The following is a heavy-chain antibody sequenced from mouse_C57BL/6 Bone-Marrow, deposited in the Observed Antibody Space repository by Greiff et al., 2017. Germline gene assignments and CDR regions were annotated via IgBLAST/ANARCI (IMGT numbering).Heavy chain of an antibody. CDR3: AREGSSSYYFDY. V-gene: IGHV1-69*01. D-gene: IGHD1-1*01. CDR2: IDPSDSYT. J-gene: IGHJ2*01. CDR1: GYTFTSYW. Sequence: VQLQQSVAELVMPGASVKLSCKASGYTFTSYWMHWVKQRPGQGLEWIGEIDPSDSYTNYNQKFKGKSTLTVDKSSSTAYMQLSSLTSEDSAFYYCAREGSSSYYFDYWGQGTTLTVSS.